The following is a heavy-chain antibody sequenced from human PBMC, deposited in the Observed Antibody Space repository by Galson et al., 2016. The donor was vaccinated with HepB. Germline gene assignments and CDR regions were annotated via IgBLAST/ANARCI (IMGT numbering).Heavy chain of an antibody. V-gene: IGHV3-11*01. J-gene: IGHJ4*02. CDR2: ISDSGGSI. CDR1: GFDFIDSY. CDR3: SGGQLRALDY. Sequence: SLRLSCAASGFDFIDSYMSWIRQAPGKGLEWISYISDSGGSIYYADSVRGRFTISRDNSRKSLFLQMTGLRADDTAVYYCSGGQLRALDYWGQGTLVTVAA. D-gene: IGHD2-2*01.